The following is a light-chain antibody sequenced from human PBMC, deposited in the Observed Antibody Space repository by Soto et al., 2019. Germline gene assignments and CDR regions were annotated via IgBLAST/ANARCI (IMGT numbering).Light chain of an antibody. J-gene: IGKJ3*01. CDR1: QDIRTS. Sequence: DIQMTQSPSSLSASVGGRVSITCQASQDIRTSLSWFQQKPGRAPKLLIYGASNLETVVPSRFRGSGSGTDFTFTISSLQPEDIATYYCQHYHNLPPFTFGPGNKVDIQ. V-gene: IGKV1-33*01. CDR3: QHYHNLPPFT. CDR2: GAS.